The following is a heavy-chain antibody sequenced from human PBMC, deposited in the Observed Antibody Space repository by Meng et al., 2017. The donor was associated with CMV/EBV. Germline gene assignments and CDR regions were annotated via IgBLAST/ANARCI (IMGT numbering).Heavy chain of an antibody. CDR2: IKQDGSEK. J-gene: IGHJ6*02. Sequence: GGSLKISCAASGFTFSSYWMSWVRQAPGKGLEWVANIKQDGSEKYYVDSVKGRFTISRDNAKNSLYLQMNSLRAEDTAVYYCARLYSVTYYYYYGMDVWGQGTTVTVSS. V-gene: IGHV3-7*01. CDR1: GFTFSSYW. CDR3: ARLYSVTYYYYYGMDV. D-gene: IGHD4-23*01.